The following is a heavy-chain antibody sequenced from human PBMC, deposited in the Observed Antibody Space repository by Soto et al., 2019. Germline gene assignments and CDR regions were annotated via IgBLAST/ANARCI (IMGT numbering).Heavy chain of an antibody. Sequence: SETLSLTCTVSGGSISSSSYYWGWIRQPPGKGLEWIGSIYYSGSTYYNPSLKRRVTISVHTSKNQFSLKLSTVTAADTAVYYCARQVVGGSYYYYYGMDVWGQGTTVTVSS. CDR1: GGSISSSSYY. D-gene: IGHD1-26*01. J-gene: IGHJ6*02. V-gene: IGHV4-39*01. CDR2: IYYSGST. CDR3: ARQVVGGSYYYYYGMDV.